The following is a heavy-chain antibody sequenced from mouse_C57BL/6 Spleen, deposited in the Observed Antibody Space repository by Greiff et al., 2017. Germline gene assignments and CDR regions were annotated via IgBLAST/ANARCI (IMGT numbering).Heavy chain of an antibody. V-gene: IGHV1-7*01. CDR2: INPSSGYT. Sequence: QVQLQQSGAELAKPGASVKLSCKASGYTFTSYWMHWVKQRPGQGLEWIGYINPSSGYTKYNQKFKDKATVTADKSSSTAYMQLGSLTYEDSAVYYCARDWDVGWGQGTSVTVSS. CDR1: GYTFTSYW. J-gene: IGHJ4*01. CDR3: ARDWDVG. D-gene: IGHD4-1*01.